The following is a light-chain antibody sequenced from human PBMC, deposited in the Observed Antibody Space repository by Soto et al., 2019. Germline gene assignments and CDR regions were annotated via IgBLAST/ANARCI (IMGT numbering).Light chain of an antibody. CDR3: QQRSNWPIT. CDR1: QSVSSSS. V-gene: IGKV3D-20*02. Sequence: ENVLTQSPGTLSLSPGERATLSCRASQSVSSSSLAWYQQKPGQAPRLLMYGTSSRATGIPDRFSGSGSGTDFTLTISRLEPEDFAVYYCQQRSNWPITFGQGTRLEIK. CDR2: GTS. J-gene: IGKJ5*01.